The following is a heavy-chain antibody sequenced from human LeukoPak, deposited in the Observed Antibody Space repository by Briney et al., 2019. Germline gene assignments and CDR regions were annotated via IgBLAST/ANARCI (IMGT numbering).Heavy chain of an antibody. CDR1: EGSLNSYY. J-gene: IGHJ6*03. Sequence: SETLSLTCTVSEGSLNSYYWSWIRQPPGKGLEWIGSTYSIGSTNYNPSLESRVTISVDTSKSQFSLNLTSVTAADTAVYYCAGRWWEVRRNYRQYSYFDLDVWARGTTVTVSS. CDR3: AGRWWEVRRNYRQYSYFDLDV. D-gene: IGHD4-11*01. CDR2: TYSIGST. V-gene: IGHV4-59*01.